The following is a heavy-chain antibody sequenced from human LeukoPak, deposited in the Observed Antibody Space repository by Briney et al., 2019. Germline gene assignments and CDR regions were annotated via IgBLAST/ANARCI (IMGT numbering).Heavy chain of an antibody. J-gene: IGHJ6*02. V-gene: IGHV3-7*03. CDR3: AKDFEAAGHYYYYGMDV. CDR2: INSDGSEG. D-gene: IGHD6-13*01. Sequence: GGSLRLSCAVSGFTFSGFWMSWSRQAPGKGLEWVASINSDGSEGYYADVVKGRFTISRDNAKNSLYLQINSLRAEDTAVYYCAKDFEAAGHYYYYGMDVWGQGTTVTVSS. CDR1: GFTFSGFW.